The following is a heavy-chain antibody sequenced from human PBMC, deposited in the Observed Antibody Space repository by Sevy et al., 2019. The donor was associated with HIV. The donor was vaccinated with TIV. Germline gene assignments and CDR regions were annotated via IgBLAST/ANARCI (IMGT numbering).Heavy chain of an antibody. CDR2: ISYDGRNK. Sequence: GGSLRLSCAASGFTFSSYAMHWVRQAPGKGLEWVTVISYDGRNKYYTDSVKGRFTISRDNSKNTLYLQMNSLKPEDTAVYFCARGGLGAAAAAGAFDLWGQGTMVTVSS. D-gene: IGHD6-13*01. CDR3: ARGGLGAAAAAGAFDL. J-gene: IGHJ3*01. CDR1: GFTFSSYA. V-gene: IGHV3-30*04.